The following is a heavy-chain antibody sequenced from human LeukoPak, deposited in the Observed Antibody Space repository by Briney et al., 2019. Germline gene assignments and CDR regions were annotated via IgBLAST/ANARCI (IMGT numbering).Heavy chain of an antibody. Sequence: LRLSCEASGFTFSDYWMSWVRQAPGKGLEWVANINHDGRETYYVDSVKGRFTISRDNAKNSLFLQMNSLRVEDTAVYYCARAGGPGTVDYWGQGTLLTVSS. J-gene: IGHJ4*02. CDR3: ARAGGPGTVDY. CDR2: INHDGRET. CDR1: GFTFSDYW. D-gene: IGHD1-26*01. V-gene: IGHV3-7*03.